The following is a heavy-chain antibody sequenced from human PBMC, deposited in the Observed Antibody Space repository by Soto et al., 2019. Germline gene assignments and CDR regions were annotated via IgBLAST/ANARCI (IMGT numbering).Heavy chain of an antibody. CDR1: GGSISSGGYY. Sequence: QVQLQESGPGLVKPSQTLSLTCTVSGGSISSGGYYWSWIRQHPGKGLEWIGYIYYSGSTYYNPSLKSRVTISVDTSTNQFSLTLSSVTAADTAVYYCARETGGMILGVVITRGYMDVWGKGTTLTVSS. CDR2: IYYSGST. V-gene: IGHV4-31*03. CDR3: ARETGGMILGVVITRGYMDV. D-gene: IGHD3-3*01. J-gene: IGHJ6*03.